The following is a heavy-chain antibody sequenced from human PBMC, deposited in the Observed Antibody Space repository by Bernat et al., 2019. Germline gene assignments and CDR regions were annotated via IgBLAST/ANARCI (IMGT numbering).Heavy chain of an antibody. CDR2: INPNSGGT. J-gene: IGHJ3*02. Sequence: QVQLVQSGAGVKKPGASVKVSCKASGYTFTGYYMHWVRQAPGQGLEWMGWINPNSGGTNYAQKFQGWVTMTRDTSISTAYMELSRLRSDDTAVYYCARSGRITIFGVAHSGAFDIWGQGTMVTVSS. V-gene: IGHV1-2*04. CDR1: GYTFTGYY. CDR3: ARSGRITIFGVAHSGAFDI. D-gene: IGHD3-3*01.